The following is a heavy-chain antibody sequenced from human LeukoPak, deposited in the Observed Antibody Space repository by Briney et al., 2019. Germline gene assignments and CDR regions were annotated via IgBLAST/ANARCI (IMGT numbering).Heavy chain of an antibody. V-gene: IGHV3-21*01. CDR3: ARKHSSGWYAHIDY. CDR1: GVMFSGCG. CDR2: ISSSSSYI. Sequence: GGSLRLFCAGSGVMFSGCGRRGVRQARGEGLEWGSSISSSSSYIYYADSVKGRFTISRDNAKNSLYLQMNSLRAEDTAVYYCARKHSSGWYAHIDYWGQGTLVTVSS. D-gene: IGHD6-19*01. J-gene: IGHJ4*02.